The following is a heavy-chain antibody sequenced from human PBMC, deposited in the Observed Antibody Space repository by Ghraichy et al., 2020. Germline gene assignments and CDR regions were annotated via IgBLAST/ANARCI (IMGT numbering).Heavy chain of an antibody. CDR3: ATARRPYFYDSNGYNYLDFDS. Sequence: GGSLRLSCAASGFTFSSYVMSWVRQAPGKGLDWVSGISGSGDNTYYAGSVKGRFTISRDNSKNTLFLQMNSLRAEDTAVYYCATARRPYFYDSNGYNYLDFDSWGQGTLVTASS. V-gene: IGHV3-23*01. D-gene: IGHD3-22*01. CDR1: GFTFSSYV. J-gene: IGHJ4*02. CDR2: ISGSGDNT.